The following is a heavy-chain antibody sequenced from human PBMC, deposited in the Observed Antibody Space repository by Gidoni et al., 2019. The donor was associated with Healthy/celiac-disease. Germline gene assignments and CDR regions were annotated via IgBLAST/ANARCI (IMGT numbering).Heavy chain of an antibody. CDR1: GFPVSSNY. D-gene: IGHD2-15*01. J-gene: IGHJ4*02. Sequence: EVQLVESGGGLIQPGGSLRLSCAASGFPVSSNYMSWVSQAPGKGLEWVSVIDSGGSTYYADSVKGRFTISRDNSKNTLYLQMNSLRAEDTAVYYCARAQPVAATLLFDYWGQGTLVTVSS. CDR2: IDSGGST. V-gene: IGHV3-53*01. CDR3: ARAQPVAATLLFDY.